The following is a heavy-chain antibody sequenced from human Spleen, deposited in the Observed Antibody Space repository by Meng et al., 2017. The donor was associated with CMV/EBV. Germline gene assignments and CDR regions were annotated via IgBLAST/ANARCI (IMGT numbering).Heavy chain of an antibody. J-gene: IGHJ4*02. Sequence: GESLKISCAASGFTFSTSWMSWVRQAPGKGLEWVANIREDGSSKYYADPVKGRFTISRDNSKNTLYLQMNSLRAEDTAVYYCAKDRSMTTVTTALSFDYWGQGTLVTVSS. V-gene: IGHV3-7*03. CDR3: AKDRSMTTVTTALSFDY. D-gene: IGHD4-17*01. CDR1: GFTFSTSW. CDR2: IREDGSSK.